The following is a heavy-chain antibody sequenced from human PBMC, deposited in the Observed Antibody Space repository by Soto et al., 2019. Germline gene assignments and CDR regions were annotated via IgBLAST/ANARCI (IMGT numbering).Heavy chain of an antibody. CDR2: FDPEGSDT. CDR1: GYTPSELA. V-gene: IGHV1-24*01. D-gene: IGHD2-21*02. CDR3: ATMGFCGPGCYSFDY. J-gene: IGHJ4*02. Sequence: SVKCSCQGSGYTPSELAIHSVRQAPGKGFEWMGGFDPEGSDTIYAQKFQGRVTMTSDTSTETAYMELESLTSEDTAFYYCATMGFCGPGCYSFDYWGQGTLVTVSS.